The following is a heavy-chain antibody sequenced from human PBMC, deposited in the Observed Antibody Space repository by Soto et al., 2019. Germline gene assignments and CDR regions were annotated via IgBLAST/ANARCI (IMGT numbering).Heavy chain of an antibody. CDR2: MSAYNGDT. CDR3: PRDQRGFLGTSTLAFDI. V-gene: IGHV1-18*04. D-gene: IGHD6-25*01. CDR1: GDTFTSYG. Sequence: ASVKVSWKASGDTFTSYGGTWVLQAPGQGREWMGWMSAYNGDTHYAQKFQGRVTMTTDTSTSTAYIEVRSLRSDDTAVYYCPRDQRGFLGTSTLAFDIWGQGTMVTVSS. J-gene: IGHJ3*02.